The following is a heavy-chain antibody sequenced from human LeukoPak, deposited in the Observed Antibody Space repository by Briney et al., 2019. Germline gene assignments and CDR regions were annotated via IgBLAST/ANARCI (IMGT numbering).Heavy chain of an antibody. D-gene: IGHD2-2*01. CDR1: GFTFNGYG. J-gene: IGHJ4*02. V-gene: IGHV3-30*18. CDR3: AKDGSSGVVVPAAFGAFDY. CDR2: ISYDGSNE. Sequence: GGSLRLSCAASGFTFNGYGMHWVRQGPGKGLEWVAVISYDGSNEYYADSVKGRFTISRDNSKNTLYLQMNSLRAEDTAVYYCAKDGSSGVVVPAAFGAFDYWGQGTLVTVSS.